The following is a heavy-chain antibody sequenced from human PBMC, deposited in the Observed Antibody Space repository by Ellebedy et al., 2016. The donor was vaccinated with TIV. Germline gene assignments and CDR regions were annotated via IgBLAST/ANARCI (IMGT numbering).Heavy chain of an antibody. V-gene: IGHV3-30*03. CDR1: GFTFSGFG. J-gene: IGHJ3*02. D-gene: IGHD3-22*01. Sequence: GESLKISCAASGFTFSGFGMHWVRQAPGKGLEWVAAISNDGRNKNYVDSVKGRFTISRDNSKNTLYLQMTSLRAEDTAVYYCARDQYYYDSFNYRRGDRTPDAFDMWGQGTTVTVSS. CDR3: ARDQYYYDSFNYRRGDRTPDAFDM. CDR2: ISNDGRNK.